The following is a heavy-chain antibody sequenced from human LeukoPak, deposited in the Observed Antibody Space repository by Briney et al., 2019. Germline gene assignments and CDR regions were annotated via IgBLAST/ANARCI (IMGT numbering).Heavy chain of an antibody. CDR1: GFAFSSYA. Sequence: GGSLRLSCAASGFAFSSYAMSWVRQAPGKGLEWVSSISGSGGITYYADSVKGRFTFSRDNSKNTLYLQMNSLRAEDTAVYYCAKGVAAGGSYYYYYGMDVWGQGTTVTVSS. V-gene: IGHV3-23*01. J-gene: IGHJ6*02. CDR2: ISGSGGIT. CDR3: AKGVAAGGSYYYYYGMDV. D-gene: IGHD1-26*01.